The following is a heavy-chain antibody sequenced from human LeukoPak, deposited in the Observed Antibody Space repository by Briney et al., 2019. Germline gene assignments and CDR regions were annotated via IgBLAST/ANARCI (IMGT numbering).Heavy chain of an antibody. CDR1: GYSFTSYW. D-gene: IGHD3-22*01. V-gene: IGHV5-51*01. CDR3: ARRRARQHYYDSSGFAFDI. J-gene: IGHJ3*02. CDR2: IYPGDSDT. Sequence: GESLKISCKGSGYSFTSYWIGWVRQMPGKGLEWKGIIYPGDSDTRYGPSFQGQVTISADKSISTAYLQWSSLKASDTAMYYCARRRARQHYYDSSGFAFDIWGQGTMVTVSS.